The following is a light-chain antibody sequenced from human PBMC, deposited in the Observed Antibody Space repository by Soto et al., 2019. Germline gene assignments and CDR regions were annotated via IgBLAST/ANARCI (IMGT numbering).Light chain of an antibody. Sequence: QSALTQSASVSGSPGQSITISCNATSSDIGAYNYVSWYQQHPGQAPKLLIFDVTNRPSGVSHRFSGSSSDNTASLTISGLQAEDEAEYYCSSYTSGTVVFGGGTKLTVL. CDR3: SSYTSGTVV. V-gene: IGLV2-14*03. CDR1: SSDIGAYNY. CDR2: DVT. J-gene: IGLJ3*02.